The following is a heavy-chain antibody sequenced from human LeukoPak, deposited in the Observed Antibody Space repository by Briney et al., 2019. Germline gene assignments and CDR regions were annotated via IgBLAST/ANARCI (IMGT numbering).Heavy chain of an antibody. CDR3: AGVPGDESRSVY. J-gene: IGHJ4*02. CDR2: INQDGSKK. Sequence: PGGSLRLSCAASGFTFSSHWMSWVRQAPGKGLEWVANINQDGSKKYYADSVKGRFTISRDNAQNSLYLQMNSLRDKDAAVYSCAGVPGDESRSVYWGQGTLVTVSS. D-gene: IGHD7-27*01. CDR1: GFTFSSHW. V-gene: IGHV3-7*04.